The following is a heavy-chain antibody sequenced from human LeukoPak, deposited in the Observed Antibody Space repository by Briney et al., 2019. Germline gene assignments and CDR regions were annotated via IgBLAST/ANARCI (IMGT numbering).Heavy chain of an antibody. CDR3: AREKHYDSSGYYSYYFDY. V-gene: IGHV4-34*01. Sequence: SETLSLTCAVYGGSFRGYYWSWIRQPPGKGREGIGEINHRGSTNYNPSLKSRVTISVDTSKNQYSLKLSSVTAADTAVYYCAREKHYDSSGYYSYYFDYWGQGTLVTVSS. CDR2: INHRGST. D-gene: IGHD3-22*01. J-gene: IGHJ4*02. CDR1: GGSFRGYY.